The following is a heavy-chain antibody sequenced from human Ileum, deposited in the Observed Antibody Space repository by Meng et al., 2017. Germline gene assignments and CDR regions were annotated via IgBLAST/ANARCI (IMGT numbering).Heavy chain of an antibody. J-gene: IGHJ1*01. Sequence: EVRLAETGGGVVQPGGSLRLSCAASGFTVSYQYMNWVRQAPGKGLEWVSVIDAGGGTNYADSVKGRFTISRDNSKNTLYLQMDSLRAEDTAVYYCVGGFYFQYWGQGTLVTVSS. CDR2: IDAGGGT. CDR3: VGGFYFQY. D-gene: IGHD3-3*01. CDR1: GFTVSYQY. V-gene: IGHV3-53*02.